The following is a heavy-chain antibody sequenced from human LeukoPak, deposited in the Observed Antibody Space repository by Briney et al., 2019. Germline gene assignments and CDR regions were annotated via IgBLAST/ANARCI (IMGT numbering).Heavy chain of an antibody. CDR3: AKQGVVLWFGGTKQYYFDY. J-gene: IGHJ4*02. CDR1: GASMSNYY. Sequence: SETLSLTCNVSGASMSNYYWVWIRQPPGKGLEWIGSINHSGTTYSGSTYYNPSLKSRVTISLDTSKNQFSLKLSSVTAADTAVYYCAKQGVVLWFGGTKQYYFDYWGQGTLVTVSS. D-gene: IGHD3-10*01. CDR2: INHSGTTYSGST. V-gene: IGHV4-59*04.